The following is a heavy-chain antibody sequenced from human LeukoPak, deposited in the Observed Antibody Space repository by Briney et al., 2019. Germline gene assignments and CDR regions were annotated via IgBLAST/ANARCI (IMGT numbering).Heavy chain of an antibody. Sequence: SETLSLTCTVSGGSISSSSYYWGWIRQPPGKGLEWIGEINHSGSTNYNPSLKSRVTISLDTSRNQLSLKLSSVTAADTAVYYCATQLGAFDYWGQGTLVTVSS. CDR2: INHSGST. CDR3: ATQLGAFDY. CDR1: GGSISSSSYY. J-gene: IGHJ4*02. V-gene: IGHV4-39*01.